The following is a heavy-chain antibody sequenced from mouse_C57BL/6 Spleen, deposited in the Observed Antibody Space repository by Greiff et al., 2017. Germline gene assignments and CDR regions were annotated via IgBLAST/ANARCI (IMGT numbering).Heavy chain of an antibody. V-gene: IGHV1-54*01. CDR3: ARDDYGPGFAY. J-gene: IGHJ3*01. CDR2: INPGSGGT. CDR1: RYAFTNYL. Sequence: VKLMESGAELVRPGTSVKVSCKASRYAFTNYLIEWVKQRPGQGLEWIGVINPGSGGTNYNEKFKGKATLTADKSSSTAYMQLSSLTSEDSAVYFCARDDYGPGFAYWGQGTLVTVSA. D-gene: IGHD2-4*01.